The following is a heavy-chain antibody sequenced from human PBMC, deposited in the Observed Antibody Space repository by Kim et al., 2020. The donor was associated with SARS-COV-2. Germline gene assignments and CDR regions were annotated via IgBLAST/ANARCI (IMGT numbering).Heavy chain of an antibody. CDR2: INQDGSDA. D-gene: IGHD4-17*01. V-gene: IGHV3-7*01. J-gene: IGHJ5*02. CDR1: GFIFRGFW. Sequence: GGSLRLSCASSGFIFRGFWMSWVRQAPGRGLEWVANINQDGSDAFYVDSVKGRFTISRDNTKKSLYLQMSRLRVADTAVYYCARVLGDYGDYSYNWFLPWGQGTLVTVSS. CDR3: ARVLGDYGDYSYNWFLP.